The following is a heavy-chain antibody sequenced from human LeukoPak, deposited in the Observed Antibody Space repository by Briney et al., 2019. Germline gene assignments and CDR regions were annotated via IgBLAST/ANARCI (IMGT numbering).Heavy chain of an antibody. CDR1: GFTFSSYG. V-gene: IGHV3-30*18. J-gene: IGHJ6*02. CDR3: AKDVGYSNYYYGMDV. CDR2: ISYDGSNK. D-gene: IGHD2-15*01. Sequence: GGSLRLSCAASGFTFSSYGMHWVRQAPGKGLEWVAVISYDGSNKYYADSVKGRFTISRDNSKNTLYLQMNSLRAEDTAVYYYAKDVGYSNYYYGMDVWGQGTTVTVSS.